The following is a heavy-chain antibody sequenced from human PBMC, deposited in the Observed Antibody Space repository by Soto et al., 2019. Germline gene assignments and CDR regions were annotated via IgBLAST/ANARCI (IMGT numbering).Heavy chain of an antibody. J-gene: IGHJ3*02. CDR3: ARGENYGRGAFDI. D-gene: IGHD3-16*01. Sequence: PGGSLRLSCAASGFTFISYAIHCVRQSPGKGLEWVAVISYDGSNKYYADSVKGRFTISRDNSKNTLYLQMNSLRAEDTAVYYCARGENYGRGAFDIWGQGTMVTVSS. CDR1: GFTFISYA. CDR2: ISYDGSNK. V-gene: IGHV3-30-3*01.